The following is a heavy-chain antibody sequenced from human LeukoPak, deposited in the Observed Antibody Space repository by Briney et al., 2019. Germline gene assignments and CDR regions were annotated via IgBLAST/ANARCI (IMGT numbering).Heavy chain of an antibody. Sequence: PGGSLRLSCAASGFTFSSYEMNWVRQAPGKGLEWVSYISSSGSTIYYADSVKGRFTISRDNAKNSPYLQMNSLRAEDTAVYYCARESYLGMDVWGKGTTVTVSS. CDR1: GFTFSSYE. CDR2: ISSSGSTI. V-gene: IGHV3-48*03. D-gene: IGHD3-16*02. CDR3: ARESYLGMDV. J-gene: IGHJ6*04.